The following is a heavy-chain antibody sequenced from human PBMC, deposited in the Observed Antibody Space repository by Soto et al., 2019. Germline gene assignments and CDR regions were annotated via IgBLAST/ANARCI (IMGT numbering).Heavy chain of an antibody. D-gene: IGHD2-8*01. Sequence: GSLRLSCAASGFSFSGYSMNWVRQAPGKGLEWISYITSSGIMYYADFVKGRFTISRDNAKNSLYLQISRLTSDDTALYYCARGIPLRFCTRDDCHPNWFDPWGQGTLVTVSS. J-gene: IGHJ5*02. CDR2: ITSSGIM. CDR1: GFSFSGYS. CDR3: ARGIPLRFCTRDDCHPNWFDP. V-gene: IGHV3-48*01.